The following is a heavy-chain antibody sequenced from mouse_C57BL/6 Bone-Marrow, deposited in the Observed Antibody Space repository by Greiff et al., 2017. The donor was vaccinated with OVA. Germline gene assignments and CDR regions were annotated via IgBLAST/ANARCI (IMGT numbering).Heavy chain of an antibody. CDR1: GFSLTSYG. CDR3: ARPLGPVAY. V-gene: IGHV2-2*01. Sequence: VQLQESGPGLVQPSQSLSITCTVSGFSLTSYGVHWVRQSPGKGLEWLGVIWSGGSTDYNAAFISRLSISKDNSKSQVFFKMNSLQADDTAIDYCARPLGPVAYWGQGTLVTVSA. CDR2: IWSGGST. D-gene: IGHD4-1*01. J-gene: IGHJ3*01.